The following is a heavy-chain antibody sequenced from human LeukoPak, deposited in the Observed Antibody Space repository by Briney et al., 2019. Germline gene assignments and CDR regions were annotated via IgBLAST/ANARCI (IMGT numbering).Heavy chain of an antibody. CDR3: ARLGYCSAGSCYSLDY. D-gene: IGHD2-15*01. J-gene: IGHJ4*02. CDR2: ISSSGSTI. Sequence: PGGSLRLSCAASGFTFSDYEMNWVRQAPGEGLEWVSYISSSGSTIFYADSMKGRFTTSRDNAKNSLYLQMKSLRAEDTAVYYCARLGYCSAGSCYSLDYWGQGTLVTVSS. V-gene: IGHV3-48*03. CDR1: GFTFSDYE.